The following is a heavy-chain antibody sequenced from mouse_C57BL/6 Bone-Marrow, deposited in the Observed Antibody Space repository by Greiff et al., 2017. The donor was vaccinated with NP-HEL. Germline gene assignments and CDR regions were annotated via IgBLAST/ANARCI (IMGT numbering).Heavy chain of an antibody. J-gene: IGHJ3*01. CDR1: GYTFTSYG. Sequence: VQLQQSGAELARPGASVKLSCKASGYTFTSYGISWVKQRTGQGLEWIGEIYPRSGNTYYNEKFKGKATLTADKSSSTAYMERRILTAEDSAGYFCALRFAYWGQGTLVTVSA. CDR3: ALRFAY. CDR2: IYPRSGNT. V-gene: IGHV1-81*01.